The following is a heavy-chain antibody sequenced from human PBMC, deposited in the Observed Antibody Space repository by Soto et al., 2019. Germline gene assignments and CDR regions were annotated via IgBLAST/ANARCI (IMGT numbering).Heavy chain of an antibody. CDR3: ARDDFWSGYNLPGMDV. J-gene: IGHJ6*02. D-gene: IGHD3-3*01. CDR2: ISYDGSNK. Sequence: GGSLRLSCAASGFTFSSYAMHWVRQAPGKGLEWVAVISYDGSNKYYADSVKGRFTISRDNSKNTLYLQMNSLRAEDTAVYYCARDDFWSGYNLPGMDVWGQGTTVTVSS. CDR1: GFTFSSYA. V-gene: IGHV3-30-3*01.